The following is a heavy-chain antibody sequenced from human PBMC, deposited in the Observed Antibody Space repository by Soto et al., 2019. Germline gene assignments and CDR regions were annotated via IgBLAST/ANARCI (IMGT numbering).Heavy chain of an antibody. D-gene: IGHD3-10*01. J-gene: IGHJ3*02. CDR3: ASRQWDGDAFDI. CDR2: IYYSGST. Sequence: QVQLQESGPGLVKPSETLSLTCTVSGGSISSYYWSWIRQPPGKGLEWIGYIYYSGSTNYNPSLXXXXXXXXXXXXXXXXXXXXXXXXXDTAVYYCASRQWDGDAFDIWGQGTMVTVSS. V-gene: IGHV4-59*01. CDR1: GGSISSYY.